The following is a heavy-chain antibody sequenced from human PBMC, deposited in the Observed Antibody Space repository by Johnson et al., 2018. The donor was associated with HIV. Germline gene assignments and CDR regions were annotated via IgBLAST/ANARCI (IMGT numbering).Heavy chain of an antibody. D-gene: IGHD2-15*01. CDR2: TRKNGNSYTS. V-gene: IGHV3-72*01. J-gene: IGHJ3*02. Sequence: VLLVESGGGLVQPGGSLRLSCAASGFTFSDHYMDWVRQAPGKGLEWVGRTRKNGNSYTSEYAASVKGRFTFSRDDAKNSLFLQMNSLKTEDLAVYYCCSVGPPPYDAFDKWCQGTMVTVSS. CDR3: CSVGPPPYDAFDK. CDR1: GFTFSDHY.